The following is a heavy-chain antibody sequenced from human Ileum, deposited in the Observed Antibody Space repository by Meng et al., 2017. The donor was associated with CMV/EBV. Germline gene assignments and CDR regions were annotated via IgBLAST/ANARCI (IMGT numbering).Heavy chain of an antibody. V-gene: IGHV3-23*01. CDR2: IGSGGTA. CDR3: AAKIHGDYAFEY. Sequence: LSCAASGLTFTSYAMSWVRQAPGKGLEWVSVIGSGGTAYHEDSVKGRLTISRDNSKNTVYLQMNSLGAEDTAVYFCAAKIHGDYAFEYWGQGSLVTVSS. D-gene: IGHD4-17*01. J-gene: IGHJ4*02. CDR1: GLTFTSYA.